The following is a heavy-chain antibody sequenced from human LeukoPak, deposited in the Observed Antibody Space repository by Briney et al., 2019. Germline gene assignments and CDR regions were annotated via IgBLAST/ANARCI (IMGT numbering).Heavy chain of an antibody. V-gene: IGHV1-18*01. J-gene: IGHJ4*02. CDR2: ISAYNGNT. Sequence: GASVKVSCKASGYTFTSYAITWVRQAPGQGLEWMGWISAYNGNTNYAQNLQGRVTMTTDTSTSTAYMEPRSLRSDDTAMYYCARMEMATAIFDYWGQGTLVTVSS. D-gene: IGHD5-24*01. CDR3: ARMEMATAIFDY. CDR1: GYTFTSYA.